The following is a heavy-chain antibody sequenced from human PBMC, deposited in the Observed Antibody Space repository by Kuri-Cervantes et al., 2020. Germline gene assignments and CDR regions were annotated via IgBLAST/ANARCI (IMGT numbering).Heavy chain of an antibody. CDR3: ARYRAPLVRSGDSYDY. CDR1: GFTFSSYS. D-gene: IGHD6-13*01. Sequence: GESLKISCAAPGFTFSSYSMSWVRQAPGKGLEWVSYISSSSSTIYYADSVKGRFTISRDDAKNSLYLQMNSLRAEDTAVYYCARYRAPLVRSGDSYDYWGQGTLVTVSS. V-gene: IGHV3-48*01. J-gene: IGHJ4*02. CDR2: ISSSSSTI.